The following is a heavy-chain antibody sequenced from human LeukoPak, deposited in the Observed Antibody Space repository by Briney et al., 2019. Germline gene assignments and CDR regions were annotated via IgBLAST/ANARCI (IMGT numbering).Heavy chain of an antibody. Sequence: GESLTLSCLASGFIFRDYAMSWVRQAPGKGLEWVSTLGNDGDTYYADSVKGRFTISRDNSRNTMYLQTNSLRAEDTALHDRAKQEGWELGDYYFDYWGQGTLVTVSS. CDR2: LGNDGDT. V-gene: IGHV3-23*01. D-gene: IGHD1-26*01. CDR3: AKQEGWELGDYYFDY. J-gene: IGHJ4*02. CDR1: GFIFRDYA.